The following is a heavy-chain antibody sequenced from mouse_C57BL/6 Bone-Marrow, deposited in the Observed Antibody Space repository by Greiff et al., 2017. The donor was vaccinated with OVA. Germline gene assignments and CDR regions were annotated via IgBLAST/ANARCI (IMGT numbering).Heavy chain of an antibody. V-gene: IGHV3-6*01. D-gene: IGHD2-5*01. CDR2: ISYDGSN. CDR3: ARDKYSNYVAWFAY. Sequence: EVQVVESGPGLVKPSQSLSLTCSVTGYSITSGYYWNWIRQFPGNKLEWMGYISYDGSNNYNPSLKNRISITRDTSKNQFFLKLNSVTTEDTATYYCARDKYSNYVAWFAYWGQGTLVTVSA. J-gene: IGHJ3*01. CDR1: GYSITSGYY.